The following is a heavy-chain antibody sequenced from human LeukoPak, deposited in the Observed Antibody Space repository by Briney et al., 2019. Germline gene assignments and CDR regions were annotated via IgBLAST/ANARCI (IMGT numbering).Heavy chain of an antibody. CDR1: GASISSTDYY. V-gene: IGHV4-39*01. CDR2: MYYRGST. Sequence: SETLSLNCTVSGASISSTDYYWRWIRQPPGKGLEWIGSMYYRGSTYYNPSLKSRVTISVDTSENQLSLKLSSVTAADTAVYYCARQGVDIVVVEYWGQGTLLTVSS. CDR3: ARQGVDIVVVEY. J-gene: IGHJ4*02. D-gene: IGHD2-21*01.